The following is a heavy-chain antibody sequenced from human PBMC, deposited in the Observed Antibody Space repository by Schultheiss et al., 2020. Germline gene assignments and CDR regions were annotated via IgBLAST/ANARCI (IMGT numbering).Heavy chain of an antibody. CDR3: ARRAYCSSTSCPSWFDP. J-gene: IGHJ5*02. CDR1: GYTFTSYG. Sequence: SVKVSCKASGYTFTSYGISWVLQAPGQRLEWMGGIIPIFGTANYAQKFQGRVTITADESTSTAYMELSSLRSEDTAVYYCARRAYCSSTSCPSWFDPWGQGTLVTVSS. D-gene: IGHD2-2*01. V-gene: IGHV1-69*13. CDR2: IIPIFGTA.